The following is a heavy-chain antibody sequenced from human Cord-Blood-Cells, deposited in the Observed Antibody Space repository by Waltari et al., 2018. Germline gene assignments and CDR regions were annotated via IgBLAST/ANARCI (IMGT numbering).Heavy chain of an antibody. CDR3: ARDTERHYYYGMDV. Sequence: QVQLVQSGAEVKKPGASVKVSCKASGYTFTGYYMHWVRQAPGQGLEWKGWINPNSGGTNYAQKFQGRVTMIRDTSISTAYMELSRLRSDDTAVYYCARDTERHYYYGMDVWGQGTTVTVSS. J-gene: IGHJ6*02. CDR1: GYTFTGYY. D-gene: IGHD2-8*02. V-gene: IGHV1-2*02. CDR2: INPNSGGT.